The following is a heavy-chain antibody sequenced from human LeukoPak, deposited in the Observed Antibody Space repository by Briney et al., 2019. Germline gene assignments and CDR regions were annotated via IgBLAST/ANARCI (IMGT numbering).Heavy chain of an antibody. D-gene: IGHD5-12*01. Sequence: ASVNVSCMASGYTFTSYGINWVRQAPGQGLEWMGWISANNGNTNYAQKLQGRVTMTTDTSTSTAYMELRSLRSDDTAVYYCARAGLPFYYYYMDVWGKGTTVTISS. CDR1: GYTFTSYG. V-gene: IGHV1-18*01. CDR2: ISANNGNT. J-gene: IGHJ6*03. CDR3: ARAGLPFYYYYMDV.